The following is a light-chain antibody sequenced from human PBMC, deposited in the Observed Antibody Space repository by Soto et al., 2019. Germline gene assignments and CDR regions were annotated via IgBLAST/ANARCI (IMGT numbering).Light chain of an antibody. J-gene: IGKJ2*01. CDR1: QSVSSSY. CDR2: GAS. Sequence: EIVLTQSPGTLSLSPGERATLSCRASQSVSSSYLAWYQQKPGQAPRLLIYGASSRATGIPDRFSGSGSGTDFTLTISRLEPEDFAVYYCQQYGSSHEGYTVGQGTKLEIK. CDR3: QQYGSSHEGYT. V-gene: IGKV3-20*01.